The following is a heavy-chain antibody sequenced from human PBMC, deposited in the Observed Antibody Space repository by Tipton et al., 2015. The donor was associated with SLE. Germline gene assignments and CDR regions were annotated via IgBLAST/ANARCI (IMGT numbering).Heavy chain of an antibody. CDR3: ASPPYYGSGSYRPYWYFDL. D-gene: IGHD3-10*01. J-gene: IGHJ2*01. CDR1: GFTFSNYE. Sequence: GSLRLSCAGSGFTFSNYEVTWVRQAPGKGLEWLSFSTISDTTVQYADSVKGRFTISRDNAKNSLYLQMNSLRAEDTAVYYCASPPYYGSGSYRPYWYFDLWGRGTLVTVSS. CDR2: STISDTTV. V-gene: IGHV3-48*03.